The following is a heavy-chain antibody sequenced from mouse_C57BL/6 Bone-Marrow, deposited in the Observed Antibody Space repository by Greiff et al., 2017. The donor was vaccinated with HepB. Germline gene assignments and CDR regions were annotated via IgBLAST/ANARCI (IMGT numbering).Heavy chain of an antibody. CDR3: ARQRSTVVNYFDY. Sequence: EVKVVESGGGLVQPGGSLKLSCAASGFTFSDYGMAWVRQAPRKGPEWVAFISNLAYSSYYADTVTGRFNISRENAKNTLYLEMSSLRSEDTAMYYCARQRSTVVNYFDYWGQGTTLTVSS. CDR1: GFTFSDYG. D-gene: IGHD1-1*01. J-gene: IGHJ2*01. CDR2: ISNLAYSS. V-gene: IGHV5-15*01.